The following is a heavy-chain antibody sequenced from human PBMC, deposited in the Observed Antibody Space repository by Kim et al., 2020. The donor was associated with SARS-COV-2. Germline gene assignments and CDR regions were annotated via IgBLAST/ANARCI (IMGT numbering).Heavy chain of an antibody. J-gene: IGHJ6*02. CDR2: IHSSGST. CDR3: ARSKEQLGRFLNYYGMDV. CDR1: IGSISSYY. D-gene: IGHD6-13*01. Sequence: SETLSLTCTVSIGSISSYYWSWIRQSPGKGLEWIGYIHSSGSTKYTPSLKSRVTISLDTSKNQFSLSLSSVAAADTDVYYCARSKEQLGRFLNYYGMDVWGRGTTGTVSS. V-gene: IGHV4-59*13.